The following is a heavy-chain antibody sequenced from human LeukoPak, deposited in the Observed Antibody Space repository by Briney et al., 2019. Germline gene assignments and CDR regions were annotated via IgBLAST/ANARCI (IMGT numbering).Heavy chain of an antibody. J-gene: IGHJ4*02. D-gene: IGHD1-26*01. CDR1: GFRFNSHH. CDR3: ARQSLGASGLDH. CDR2: APHDRSSP. Sequence: PGGSLRLSSAVSGFRFNSHHMHWVRQAPNKGLEWVAVAPHDRSSPSHAASVNGRFTISRDNSKDTLFLHMDSLRVDDTAIYYCARQSLGASGLDHWGQGVLVTVSS. V-gene: IGHV3-30*03.